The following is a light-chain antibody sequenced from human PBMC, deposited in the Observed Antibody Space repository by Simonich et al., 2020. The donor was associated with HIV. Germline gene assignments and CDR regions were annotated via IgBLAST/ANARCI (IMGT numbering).Light chain of an antibody. CDR1: QCVSSN. J-gene: IGKJ1*01. Sequence: EIVMTQSPATLSVSPGERGTLSCGASQCVSSNLAWYQQKPGQAPRLLIYGAFPRATGIPARFSGSGSGTEFTLTISSLQSEDFAVYYCQQYNDWPPWTFGQGTKVEIK. CDR2: GAF. V-gene: IGKV3-15*01. CDR3: QQYNDWPPWT.